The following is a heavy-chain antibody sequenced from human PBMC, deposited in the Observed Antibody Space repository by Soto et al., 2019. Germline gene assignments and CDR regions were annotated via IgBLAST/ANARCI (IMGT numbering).Heavy chain of an antibody. CDR1: GGSIDSYY. V-gene: IGHV4-59*08. CDR3: ARLVGYYQSLDT. CDR2: VYYTGTT. Sequence: SETLSLTCTVSGGSIDSYYWTWIRQPPGKGLEWIGYVYYTGTTTYSPSLKSRVTISVDTSMNQISLKLSSVTAADTAFYYCARLVGYYQSLDTWDQGTLVTVSS. J-gene: IGHJ5*01. D-gene: IGHD3-22*01.